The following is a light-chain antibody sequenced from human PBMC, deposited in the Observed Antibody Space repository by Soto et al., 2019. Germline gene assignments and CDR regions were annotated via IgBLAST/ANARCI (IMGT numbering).Light chain of an antibody. J-gene: IGKJ2*01. Sequence: DIVMTQSPLSLPVTPGEPTSISCRSSQSLLHSNGFTYLDWYLQRPGQSPQLLIFLGSHRAPGVPDRISGSGSGTDFTLKISRVEAEDVGVYYCMQALQTPTAFGMGTQLEIK. CDR2: LGS. CDR1: QSLLHSNGFTY. CDR3: MQALQTPTA. V-gene: IGKV2-28*01.